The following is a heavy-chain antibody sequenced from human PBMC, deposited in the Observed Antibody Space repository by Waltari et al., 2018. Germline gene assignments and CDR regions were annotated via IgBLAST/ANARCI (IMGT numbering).Heavy chain of an antibody. Sequence: QVQLQESGPGLVKPSETLSLTCTVSGGSISSYYWSWIRQPPGKGLEWIGYIYYSGSTTYNPSLKSRVTISVDTSKNQFSLKLSSVTAADTAVYYCARQNEDIVVVPAAIVYYYYYMDVWGKGTTVTISS. J-gene: IGHJ6*03. V-gene: IGHV4-59*08. CDR3: ARQNEDIVVVPAAIVYYYYYMDV. CDR2: IYYSGST. D-gene: IGHD2-2*02. CDR1: GGSISSYY.